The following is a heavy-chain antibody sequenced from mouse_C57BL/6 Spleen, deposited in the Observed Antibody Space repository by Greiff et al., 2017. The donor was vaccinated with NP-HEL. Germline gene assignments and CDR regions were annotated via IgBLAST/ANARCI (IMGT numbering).Heavy chain of an antibody. Sequence: VQLQQSGAELVRPGASVTLSCKASGYTFTDYEMHWVKQTPVHGLEWIGAIDPETGGSAYNQKFKGKAILTAYKSSSTAYMELRSLTSEDSAVYYCTRATMITTGAMDYWGQGTSVTVSS. CDR1: GYTFTDYE. V-gene: IGHV1-15*01. CDR2: IDPETGGS. D-gene: IGHD2-4*01. CDR3: TRATMITTGAMDY. J-gene: IGHJ4*01.